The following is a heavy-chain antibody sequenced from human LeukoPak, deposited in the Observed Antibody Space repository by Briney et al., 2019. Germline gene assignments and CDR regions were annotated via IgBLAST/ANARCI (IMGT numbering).Heavy chain of an antibody. CDR3: ARESNGDYCNTFDI. V-gene: IGHV3-64*01. CDR1: GFTFSTYS. CDR2: ISANGGST. Sequence: GGSLRLSCAASGFTFSTYSMHWVRQAPGKGLKYVSAISANGGSTYYANSEKGRFTISRDNSKNTLYLQMGSLRAEDMAVYYCARESNGDYCNTFDIWGQGTVVRVSS. J-gene: IGHJ3*02. D-gene: IGHD4-17*01.